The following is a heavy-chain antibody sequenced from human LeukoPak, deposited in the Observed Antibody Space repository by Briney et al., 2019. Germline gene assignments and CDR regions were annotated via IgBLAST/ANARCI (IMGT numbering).Heavy chain of an antibody. V-gene: IGHV4-59*01. D-gene: IGHD3-22*01. CDR3: AREDYYDSSGYYQY. J-gene: IGHJ4*02. CDR1: GGSISSYY. Sequence: SETLSLTXTVSGGSISSYYWSWLRQPPGKGLEWIGYIYYSGSTNYNPSLKSRVTISVDTSKNQFSLKLSSVTAADTAVYYCAREDYYDSSGYYQYWGQGTLVTVSS. CDR2: IYYSGST.